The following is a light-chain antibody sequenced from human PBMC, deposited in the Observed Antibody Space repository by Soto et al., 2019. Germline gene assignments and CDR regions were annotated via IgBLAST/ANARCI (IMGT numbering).Light chain of an antibody. V-gene: IGKV3-20*01. J-gene: IGKJ5*01. CDR3: QQYGSSAPIT. Sequence: EIVLTQSPGTLSLSPGERATLSCRASQSVSNNYLAWYQQKPGQAPSLLIYDASSRATGIPARFSGSGYGTDFTLTISRLEPEDFAMYFCQQYGSSAPITFGQGTRLEIE. CDR2: DAS. CDR1: QSVSNNY.